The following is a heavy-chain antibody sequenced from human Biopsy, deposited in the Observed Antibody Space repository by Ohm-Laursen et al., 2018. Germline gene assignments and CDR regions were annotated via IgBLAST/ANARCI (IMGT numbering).Heavy chain of an antibody. J-gene: IGHJ3*01. D-gene: IGHD5-12*01. Sequence: TLSLTWTVSDVSISTYYWSWIRQSPGRGLEWIAHIYYNGDTDYNPSLKSRVTISLDAPKNQFSLKMSAVTAADTAIYYCAREAIGVATTFDLWGQGTMVAVSS. V-gene: IGHV4-59*01. CDR3: AREAIGVATTFDL. CDR1: DVSISTYY. CDR2: IYYNGDT.